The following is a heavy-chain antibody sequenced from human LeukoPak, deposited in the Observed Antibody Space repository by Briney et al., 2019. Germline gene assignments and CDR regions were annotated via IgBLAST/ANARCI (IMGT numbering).Heavy chain of an antibody. D-gene: IGHD6-13*01. CDR3: ARPAAADSLDY. CDR1: GYTFTSYG. J-gene: IGHJ4*02. V-gene: IGHV1-46*01. Sequence: GSVKVSCKASGYTFTSYGISWERQAPGQGLEWMGIINPSGGSTSYAQKFQGRVTMTRDTSTSTVYMELSSLRSEDTAVYYCARPAAADSLDYWGQGTLVTVSS. CDR2: INPSGGST.